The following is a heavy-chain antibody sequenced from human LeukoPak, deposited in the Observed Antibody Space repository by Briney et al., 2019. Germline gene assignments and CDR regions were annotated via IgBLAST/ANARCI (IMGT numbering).Heavy chain of an antibody. CDR3: ARAYYGSGSYRAFDI. D-gene: IGHD3-10*01. CDR2: ISAYNGNT. CDR1: GYTFTSYG. Sequence: ASVKVSCKAPGYTFTSYGISWVRQAPGQGLEWMGWISAYNGNTNYAQKLQGRVTMTTETSTSTVYMELRSLRSDDTAVYYCARAYYGSGSYRAFDIWGQGTMVTVSS. J-gene: IGHJ3*02. V-gene: IGHV1-18*01.